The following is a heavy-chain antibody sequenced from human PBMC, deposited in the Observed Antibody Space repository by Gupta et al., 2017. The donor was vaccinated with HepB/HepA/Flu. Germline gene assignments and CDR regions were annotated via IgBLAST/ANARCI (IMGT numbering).Heavy chain of an antibody. CDR3: ARAIRWFGELLIYYYGMDV. J-gene: IGHJ6*02. Sequence: QLQLQESGPGLVKPSETLSLTCTVSGGSISSSSYYWGWIRQPPGKGLEWIGSIYYSGSTYYNPSLKSRVTISVDTSKNQFSLKLSSVTAADTAVYYCARAIRWFGELLIYYYGMDVWGQGTTVTVSS. D-gene: IGHD3-10*01. CDR1: GGSISSSSYY. CDR2: IYYSGST. V-gene: IGHV4-39*01.